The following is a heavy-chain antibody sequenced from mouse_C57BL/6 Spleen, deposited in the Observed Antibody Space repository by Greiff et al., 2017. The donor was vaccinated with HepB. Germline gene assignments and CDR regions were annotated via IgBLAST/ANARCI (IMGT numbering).Heavy chain of an antibody. CDR1: GYTFTSYW. CDR2: IYPGSGST. J-gene: IGHJ4*01. CDR3: ARYPVVEAMDY. V-gene: IGHV1-55*01. Sequence: VQLQESGAELVKPGASVKMSCKASGYTFTSYWITWVKQRPGQGLEWIGDIYPGSGSTNYNEKFKSKATLTVDTSSSTAYMQLSSLTSEDSAVYYCARYPVVEAMDYWGQGTSVTVSS. D-gene: IGHD1-1*01.